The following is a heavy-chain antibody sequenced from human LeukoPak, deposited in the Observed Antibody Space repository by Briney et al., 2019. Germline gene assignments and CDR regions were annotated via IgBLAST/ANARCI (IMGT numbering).Heavy chain of an antibody. CDR2: ISSSSYI. CDR1: GFTFSSYS. V-gene: IGHV3-21*01. CDR3: ARGKYSSGWYWFDP. J-gene: IGHJ5*02. D-gene: IGHD6-19*01. Sequence: PGGSLRHSCAASGFTFSSYSMNWVRQAPGKGLEWVSSISSSSYIYYADSVKGRFTISRDNAKNSLYLQMNSLRDEDTAVYYCARGKYSSGWYWFDPWGQGTLVTVSS.